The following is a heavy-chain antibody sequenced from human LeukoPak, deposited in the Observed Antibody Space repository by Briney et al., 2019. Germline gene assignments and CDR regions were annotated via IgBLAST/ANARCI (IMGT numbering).Heavy chain of an antibody. CDR3: ARDEEPHDAFDI. D-gene: IGHD1-26*01. CDR2: INPSGGST. J-gene: IGHJ3*02. Sequence: ASVKVSCKASGYTFTSDYMHWVRQARGQGLEWMGIINPSGGSTSYAQKFQGRVTMTRDMSTSTVYMELSSLRSEDTAVYYCARDEEPHDAFDIWGQGTMVTVSS. V-gene: IGHV1-46*01. CDR1: GYTFTSDY.